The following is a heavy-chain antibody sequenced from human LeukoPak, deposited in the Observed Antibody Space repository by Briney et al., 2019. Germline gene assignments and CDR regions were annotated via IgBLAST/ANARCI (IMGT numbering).Heavy chain of an antibody. CDR2: IWYDGSEK. CDR3: ARCSCDH. J-gene: IGHJ5*02. CDR1: GFNFGHYG. Sequence: GTALRLSCVTSGFNFGHYGFHWVRQAPGKGREGVAVIWYDGSEKYYADSVKGRFTISRDNSQNTLFLQMSSLTAEDTAVYYCARCSCDHWRQGTLVTVSS. V-gene: IGHV3-33*01.